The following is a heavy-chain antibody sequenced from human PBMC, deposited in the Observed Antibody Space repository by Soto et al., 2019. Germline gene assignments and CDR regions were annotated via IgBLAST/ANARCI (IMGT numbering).Heavy chain of an antibody. CDR3: AKSVYNWNDGFFDY. CDR1: GFTVSSIY. J-gene: IGHJ4*02. CDR2: IYSGGNE. V-gene: IGHV3-66*01. Sequence: GVYLRLYCAAFGFTVSSIYMSWVRQAPGKGLEWVSVIYSGGNEYYPDSVKGRFTISRDNSKNTLYLQMNSLRAEDTAVYYCAKSVYNWNDGFFDYWGQGT. D-gene: IGHD1-1*01.